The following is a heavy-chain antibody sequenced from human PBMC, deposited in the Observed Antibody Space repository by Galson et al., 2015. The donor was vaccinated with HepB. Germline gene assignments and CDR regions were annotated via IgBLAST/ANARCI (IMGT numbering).Heavy chain of an antibody. CDR3: AKDRSGWVLAPFDY. Sequence: SLRLSCAASGFTFSSYGMHWVRQAPGKGLEWVAAISYDGSNKYYADSVKGRFTISRDNSKNTLSLQMNSLGAEDTAVYYCAKDRSGWVLAPFDYWGQGTLVTVSS. V-gene: IGHV3-30*18. D-gene: IGHD6-19*01. J-gene: IGHJ4*02. CDR2: ISYDGSNK. CDR1: GFTFSSYG.